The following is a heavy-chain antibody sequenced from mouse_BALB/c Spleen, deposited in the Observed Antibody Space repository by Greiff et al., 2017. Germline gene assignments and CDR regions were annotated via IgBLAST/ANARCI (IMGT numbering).Heavy chain of an antibody. CDR1: GDSITSGY. D-gene: IGHD2-4*01. V-gene: IGHV3-8*02. Sequence: EVKLMESGPSLVKPSQTLSLTCSVTGDSITSGYWNWIRKFPGNKLEYMGYISYSGSTYYNPSLKSRISITRDTSKNQYYLQLNSVTTEDTATYYCARTMITSFAYWGQGTLVTVSA. J-gene: IGHJ3*01. CDR2: ISYSGST. CDR3: ARTMITSFAY.